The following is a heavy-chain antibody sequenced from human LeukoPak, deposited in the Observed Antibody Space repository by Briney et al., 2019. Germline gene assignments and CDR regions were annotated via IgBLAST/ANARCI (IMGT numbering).Heavy chain of an antibody. CDR2: ISYDGSIK. V-gene: IGHV3-30-3*01. D-gene: IGHD6-13*01. CDR1: GFTFSSYA. J-gene: IGHJ4*02. CDR3: ARGPGYSSSWYVLSVDY. Sequence: GRSLRLSCAASGFTFSSYAMHWVRQAPGKGLEWVAVISYDGSIKYYADSVKGRFTTSRDNSKNMLYLQMNSLSAEDTAVYYCARGPGYSSSWYVLSVDYWGQGTLVTVSS.